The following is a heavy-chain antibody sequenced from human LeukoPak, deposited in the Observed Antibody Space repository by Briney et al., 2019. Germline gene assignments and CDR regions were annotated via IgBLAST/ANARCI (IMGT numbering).Heavy chain of an antibody. J-gene: IGHJ4*02. Sequence: GGSLRLSCAASGFTFSSYAMSWVRQAPGKGLECISGFSGSGGSTYYADSVKGRFTISRDNSKNTLYLQMNSLRAEDTAVYYCARPPIYDSSGGDYWGQGTLVTVSS. CDR2: FSGSGGST. CDR3: ARPPIYDSSGGDY. D-gene: IGHD3-22*01. CDR1: GFTFSSYA. V-gene: IGHV3-23*01.